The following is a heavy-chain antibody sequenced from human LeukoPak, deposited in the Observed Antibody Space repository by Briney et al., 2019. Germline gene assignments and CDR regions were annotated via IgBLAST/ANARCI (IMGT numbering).Heavy chain of an antibody. CDR1: GGTFSSYA. J-gene: IGHJ4*02. CDR2: IIPIFGTA. V-gene: IGHV1-69*05. Sequence: ASVKVSCKASGGTFSSYAISWVLQAPGQGLEWMGRIIPIFGTANYAQKFQGRVTITTDESTSTAYMELSSLRSEDTAVYYCARSIRDPHSLDYWGQGTLVTVSS. CDR3: ARSIRDPHSLDY.